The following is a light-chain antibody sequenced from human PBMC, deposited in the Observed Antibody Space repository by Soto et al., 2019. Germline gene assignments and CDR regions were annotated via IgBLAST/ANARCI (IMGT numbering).Light chain of an antibody. V-gene: IGLV2-23*01. CDR3: CSYASSSTYV. J-gene: IGLJ1*01. Sequence: QCVRDRPASGSGAPGQASTISCTGTSSDVGSYNLVSWYQQHPGKAPKLMIYEGTKRPSGVSDRFSGSRSGNTASLTISGLQAEDEADYYCCSYASSSTYVFGTGTKVTXL. CDR1: SSDVGSYNL. CDR2: EGT.